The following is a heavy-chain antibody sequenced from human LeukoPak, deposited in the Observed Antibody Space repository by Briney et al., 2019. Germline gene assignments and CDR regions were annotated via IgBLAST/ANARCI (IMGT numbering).Heavy chain of an antibody. J-gene: IGHJ3*02. V-gene: IGHV1-2*02. CDR1: GYTFTGYY. Sequence: ASVKVSCTASGYTFTGYYMHWVRQAPGQGLEWMGWINPNSGGTNYAQKFQGRVTMTRDTSISTAYMELSRLRSDDTAVYYCARPGRDGYKMDAFDIWGQGTMVTVSS. CDR2: INPNSGGT. D-gene: IGHD5-24*01. CDR3: ARPGRDGYKMDAFDI.